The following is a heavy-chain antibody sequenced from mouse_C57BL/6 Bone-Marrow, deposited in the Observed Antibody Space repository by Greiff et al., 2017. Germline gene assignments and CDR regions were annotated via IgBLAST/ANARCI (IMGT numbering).Heavy chain of an antibody. Sequence: QVQLQQSGAELVRPGASVTLSCKASGYTFTDYEMHWVKQTPVHGLEWIGAIDPETGGTAYNQKFKGKAILTADKSSSPAYMELRSLTSEDSAVYYCTRRDYGNYNFDYWGQGTTLTVSS. CDR3: TRRDYGNYNFDY. D-gene: IGHD2-1*01. J-gene: IGHJ2*01. CDR1: GYTFTDYE. CDR2: IDPETGGT. V-gene: IGHV1-15*01.